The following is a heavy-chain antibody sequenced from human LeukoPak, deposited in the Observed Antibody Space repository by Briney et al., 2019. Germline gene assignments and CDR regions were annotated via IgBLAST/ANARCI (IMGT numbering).Heavy chain of an antibody. CDR3: AQTSYSSGWYPPYYFDY. Sequence: GGSLRLSCAASGFTFNRYAMHWVRQAPGKGLEWVAFIRYDGSDKYYADSVKGRFTISRDNSKNTLYLQMNSLRAEDTAVYYCAQTSYSSGWYPPYYFDYWGQGTLVTVSS. CDR1: GFTFNRYA. V-gene: IGHV3-30*02. CDR2: IRYDGSDK. J-gene: IGHJ4*02. D-gene: IGHD6-19*01.